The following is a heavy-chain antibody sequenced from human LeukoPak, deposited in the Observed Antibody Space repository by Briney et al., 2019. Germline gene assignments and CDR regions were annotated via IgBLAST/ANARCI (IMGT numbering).Heavy chain of an antibody. Sequence: SETLSLTCTVSGGSISSYYWSWIRQPPGKGLEWIGYISYSGSTNYNPSLKSRVTISIDTSKNQFSLKLSSVTAADTAVYYCARDSGTGYGDYLFDYWGQGTLVTVSS. CDR1: GGSISSYY. V-gene: IGHV4-59*01. CDR3: ARDSGTGYGDYLFDY. J-gene: IGHJ4*02. CDR2: ISYSGST. D-gene: IGHD4-17*01.